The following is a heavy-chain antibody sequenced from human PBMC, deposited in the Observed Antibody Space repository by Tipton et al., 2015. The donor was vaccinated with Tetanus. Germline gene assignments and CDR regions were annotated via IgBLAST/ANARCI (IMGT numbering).Heavy chain of an antibody. CDR1: GFTFDDYA. J-gene: IGHJ6*02. Sequence: SLRLSCAASGFTFDDYAMHWVRQAPGKGLEWVSGISWNSGSIGYADSVKGRFTISRDNAKNSLYLQMNSLRAEDTALYYCAKGIGYYGMDVWGQGTTVTVSS. CDR2: ISWNSGSI. V-gene: IGHV3-9*01. D-gene: IGHD2/OR15-2a*01. CDR3: AKGIGYYGMDV.